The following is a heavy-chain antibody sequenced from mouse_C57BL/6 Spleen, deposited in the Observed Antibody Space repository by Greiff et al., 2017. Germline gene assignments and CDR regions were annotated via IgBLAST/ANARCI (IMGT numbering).Heavy chain of an antibody. D-gene: IGHD4-1*01. CDR1: GYTFTDYN. J-gene: IGHJ2*01. CDR3: AREAANWDYFDY. Sequence: VQLQQSGPELVKPGASVKMSCKASGYTFTDYNMHWVKQSHGKSLEWIGYINPNNGGTSYNQKFKGKATLTVNKSSSTAYMELRSLTSEDSAVYYCAREAANWDYFDYWGQGTTLTVSS. CDR2: INPNNGGT. V-gene: IGHV1-22*01.